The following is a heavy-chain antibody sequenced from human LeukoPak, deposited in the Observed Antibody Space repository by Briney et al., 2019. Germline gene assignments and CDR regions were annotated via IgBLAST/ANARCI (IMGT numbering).Heavy chain of an antibody. CDR3: ARGPRRAYYDLLSGYYLDL. CDR2: INPILGTT. CDR1: GGTFSSYA. Sequence: SEKVSCKASGGTFSSYAIGWVRQAPGQGLEWMGYINPILGTTNYAQKFQGRVTITADESTNTAYMELSSLTSEDTAAYYCARGPRRAYYDLLSGYYLDLWGQGTLVTVSS. V-gene: IGHV1-69*11. D-gene: IGHD3-3*01. J-gene: IGHJ4*02.